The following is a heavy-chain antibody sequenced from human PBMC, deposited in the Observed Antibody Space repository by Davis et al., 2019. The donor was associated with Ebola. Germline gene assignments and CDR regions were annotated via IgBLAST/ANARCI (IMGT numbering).Heavy chain of an antibody. CDR2: MNPNSGNT. CDR1: GYTFTSYD. D-gene: IGHD3-10*01. CDR3: ARSGSGSFGRPYNWFDP. V-gene: IGHV1-8*01. Sequence: AASVKVSCKASGYTFTSYDINWVRQATGQGLAWMGWMNPNSGNTGHAQKLQGRVTMTRNTSISPAYMELSSLRSEDTAVYYCARSGSGSFGRPYNWFDPWGQGTLVTVSS. J-gene: IGHJ5*02.